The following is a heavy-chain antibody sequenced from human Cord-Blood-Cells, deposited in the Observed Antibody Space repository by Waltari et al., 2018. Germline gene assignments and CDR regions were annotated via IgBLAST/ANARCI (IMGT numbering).Heavy chain of an antibody. V-gene: IGHV1-24*01. CDR1: EYTFTELS. D-gene: IGHD6-6*01. Sequence: VQLVQPGAEETNPGPSVQVSCTVSEYTFTELSMHWMRQAPGKGLEWMEGFDPEDGETIYAQKFQGRVTMTEDTSTDTAYMELSSLRSEDTAVYYCATGGEAARYYYYGMDVWGQGTTVTVSS. CDR2: FDPEDGET. CDR3: ATGGEAARYYYYGMDV. J-gene: IGHJ6*02.